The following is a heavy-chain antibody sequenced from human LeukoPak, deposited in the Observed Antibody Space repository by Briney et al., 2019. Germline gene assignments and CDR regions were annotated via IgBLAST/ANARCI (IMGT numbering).Heavy chain of an antibody. CDR2: VSGNGGYS. V-gene: IGHV3-23*01. J-gene: IGHJ4*02. D-gene: IGHD4-11*01. Sequence: GGSLRLSCAASGFTFSNYAMSWVRQAPGKGLEWLSAVSGNGGYSNYADFVRGRFTASRDNSKNTLYLQLNGLRVEDTAVYYCAKRIGTISDSNRRAFDYWGQGTVVTVSS. CDR3: AKRIGTISDSNRRAFDY. CDR1: GFTFSNYA.